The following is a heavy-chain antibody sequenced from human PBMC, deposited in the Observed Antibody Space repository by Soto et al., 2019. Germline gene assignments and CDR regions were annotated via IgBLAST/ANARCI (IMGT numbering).Heavy chain of an antibody. J-gene: IGHJ4*02. D-gene: IGHD3-16*02. CDR1: EFTFRSYW. V-gene: IGHV3-74*01. CDR2: ISGDGSST. Sequence: EVQLVDSGGGLVQPGGSLRLSCAASEFTFRSYWMHWVRQSPGKGLVWVSRISGDGSSTNYADSVKGRFTISRDNAKNTVYLQIDSLRAEDTAVYYCARDRVMITFGGVIATPFDYWGQGTLVTVSS. CDR3: ARDRVMITFGGVIATPFDY.